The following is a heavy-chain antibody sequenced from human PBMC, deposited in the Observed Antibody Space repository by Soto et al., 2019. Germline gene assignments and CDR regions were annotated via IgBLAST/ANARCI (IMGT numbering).Heavy chain of an antibody. D-gene: IGHD2-2*01. J-gene: IGHJ5*02. Sequence: QVQLVEYGGGLVKPGGSLRLSCAASGFTFSDYYMSWIRQAPGKGLEWVSYISSSGSTICYADSVKGRFTISRDNAKNSLYLQMNSLRAEDTAVYYCARDPGLYCSSTSCFSSAFNWFDPWGQGTLVTVSS. CDR2: ISSSGSTI. V-gene: IGHV3-11*01. CDR3: ARDPGLYCSSTSCFSSAFNWFDP. CDR1: GFTFSDYY.